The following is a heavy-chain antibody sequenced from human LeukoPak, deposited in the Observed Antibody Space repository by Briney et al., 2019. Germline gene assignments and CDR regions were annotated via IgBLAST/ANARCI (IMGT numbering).Heavy chain of an antibody. Sequence: TGGSLRLSCAASGFTVSSNYMSWVRQAPGKGLEWVSVIYSGGSTYYADSVKGRFTISRDNAKNSLYLQMNSLRAEDTAVYYCARERGYGGFRWFDPWGQGTLVTVSS. CDR2: IYSGGST. D-gene: IGHD4-23*01. J-gene: IGHJ5*02. CDR3: ARERGYGGFRWFDP. CDR1: GFTVSSNY. V-gene: IGHV3-53*01.